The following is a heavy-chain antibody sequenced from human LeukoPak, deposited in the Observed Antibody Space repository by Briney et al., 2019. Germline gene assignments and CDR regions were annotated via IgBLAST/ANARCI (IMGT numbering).Heavy chain of an antibody. CDR3: ARVAGYYDSSGYYHFDY. V-gene: IGHV4-34*01. CDR2: INHSGST. J-gene: IGHJ4*02. D-gene: IGHD3-22*01. Sequence: SETLSLTCAVYGGSFSGYYWSWIRQPPGKGLEWIGEINHSGSTNYNPSLKSRVTISVDTSENQFSLKLSSVTAADTAVYYCARVAGYYDSSGYYHFDYWGQGTLVTVSS. CDR1: GGSFSGYY.